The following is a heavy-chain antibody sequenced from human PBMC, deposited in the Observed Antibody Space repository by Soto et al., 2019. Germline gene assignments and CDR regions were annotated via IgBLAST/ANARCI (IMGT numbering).Heavy chain of an antibody. Sequence: GGSLRLSCTASGFTFSDYYMSWIRQAPGKGLEWLAYISGSGSTTYYTDSVKGRFAISRDNARTSLYLQINSLRVEDSAVYYCARSSLTYFEFWGQGTLVTSPQ. CDR1: GFTFSDYY. CDR3: ARSSLTYFEF. J-gene: IGHJ4*02. CDR2: ISGSGSTT. V-gene: IGHV3-11*01.